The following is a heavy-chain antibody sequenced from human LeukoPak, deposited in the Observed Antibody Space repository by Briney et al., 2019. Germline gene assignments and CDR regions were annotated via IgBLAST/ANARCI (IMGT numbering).Heavy chain of an antibody. V-gene: IGHV1-18*01. Sequence: ASVKVSCKASGYTFTSYGISWVRQAPGQGLEWMGWISAYNGNTNYAQKLQGRVTMTTDTSTSTAYMELRSLRSDDTAIYYCAGEPAAASSLDYWGLGALVTVSS. CDR3: AGEPAAASSLDY. CDR2: ISAYNGNT. D-gene: IGHD2-2*01. CDR1: GYTFTSYG. J-gene: IGHJ4*02.